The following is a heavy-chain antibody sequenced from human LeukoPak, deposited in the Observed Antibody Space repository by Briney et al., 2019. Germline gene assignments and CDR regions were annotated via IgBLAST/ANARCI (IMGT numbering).Heavy chain of an antibody. CDR2: IKSKNDGGTT. CDR3: TTSDVPWGVAGDY. D-gene: IGHD6-19*01. V-gene: IGHV3-15*01. Sequence: GGSLRLSCAASGFTFSNAWMIWVRQAPGKGLEWIGRIKSKNDGGTTDYAAPVKGRFTISRDDSKNTLYLQMNSLKTEDAAVYYCTTSDVPWGVAGDYWGQGTLVTVSS. CDR1: GFTFSNAW. J-gene: IGHJ4*02.